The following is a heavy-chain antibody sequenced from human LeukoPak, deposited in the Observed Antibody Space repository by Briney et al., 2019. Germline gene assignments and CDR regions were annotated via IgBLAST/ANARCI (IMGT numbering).Heavy chain of an antibody. D-gene: IGHD3-16*02. V-gene: IGHV1-2*02. CDR3: ARAPANYDYVWGSYREYYFDY. CDR1: GYTFTGYY. J-gene: IGHJ4*02. CDR2: INPTSGGT. Sequence: GASVKVSCKSSGYTFTGYYMHWVRQAPGQGLEWMGWINPTSGGTNYAQKFQGRVTMTRDTSISTAYMELSRLRSDDTAVYYCARAPANYDYVWGSYREYYFDYWGQGTLVTVSS.